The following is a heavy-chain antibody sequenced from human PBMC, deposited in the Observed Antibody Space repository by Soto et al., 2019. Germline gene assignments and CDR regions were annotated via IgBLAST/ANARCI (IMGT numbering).Heavy chain of an antibody. D-gene: IGHD3-9*01. CDR2: ITYNGGST. CDR1: GFTFTSYA. J-gene: IGHJ4*02. CDR3: ARGNFEFDY. Sequence: GSLRLSCAASGFTFTSYAMHWVRQAPGKGLECVSTITYNGGSTYYANSVKGRFTISRDNSKNTLYLQMGSLRAEDMGVYYCARGNFEFDYWGQGTLVTVSS. V-gene: IGHV3-64*01.